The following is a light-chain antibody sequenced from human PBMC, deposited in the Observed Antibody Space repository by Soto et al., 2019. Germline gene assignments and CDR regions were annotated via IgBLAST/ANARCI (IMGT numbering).Light chain of an antibody. Sequence: VLTQSPGTLSVSAGDRATLSCRASQSVSSSYLAWYQQKPGQAPRLLIYGASSRATGIPDRFSGSGSGTDFTLTISRLETEDFAVYYCQQYGSSPRITCGQGTRLEIK. CDR1: QSVSSSY. CDR3: QQYGSSPRIT. J-gene: IGKJ5*01. V-gene: IGKV3-20*01. CDR2: GAS.